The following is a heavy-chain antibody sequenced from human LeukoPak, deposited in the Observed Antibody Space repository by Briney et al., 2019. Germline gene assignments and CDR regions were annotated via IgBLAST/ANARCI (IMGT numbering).Heavy chain of an antibody. D-gene: IGHD3-16*01. CDR2: ISGSGGST. CDR3: AKPDSLGGFDY. Sequence: GGSLRLSCAASGFNFSSYAMSWVRQAPGKGLEWVSAISGSGGSTYYADSVKSRFPISRDNSKNTLHLQMNSLRAEDTAVYYCAKPDSLGGFDYWGQGTLVTVSS. J-gene: IGHJ4*02. CDR1: GFNFSSYA. V-gene: IGHV3-23*01.